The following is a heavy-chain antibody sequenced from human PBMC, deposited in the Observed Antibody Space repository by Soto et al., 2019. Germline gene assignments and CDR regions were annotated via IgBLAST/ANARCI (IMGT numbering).Heavy chain of an antibody. CDR2: ITTYNGNT. V-gene: IGHV1-18*01. CDR1: RYIFTYYG. CDR3: ARALTGYGMDV. J-gene: IGHJ6*02. Sequence: QVQLVQSGVEVREPGASVKVSCKAVRYIFTYYGVSWVRQAPGQGLEWMGWITTYNGNTEYAQKFQGRVTMTTDASTSTAYMELGSLRSDDTAIYYCARALTGYGMDVWGQGTTVTVSS.